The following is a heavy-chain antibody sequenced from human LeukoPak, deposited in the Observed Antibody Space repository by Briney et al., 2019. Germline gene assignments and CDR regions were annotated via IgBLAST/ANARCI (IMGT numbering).Heavy chain of an antibody. D-gene: IGHD6-6*01. CDR1: GGSISSSSYY. J-gene: IGHJ5*02. CDR3: AREWSGIAARLDWFDP. V-gene: IGHV4-39*07. Sequence: SETLSLTCTVSGGSISSSSYYWGWIRQPPGKRLEWIGSIYYSGSTYYNPSLKSRVTISVDTSKNQFSLKLSSVSAADTAVYYCAREWSGIAARLDWFDPWGQGTLVTVSS. CDR2: IYYSGST.